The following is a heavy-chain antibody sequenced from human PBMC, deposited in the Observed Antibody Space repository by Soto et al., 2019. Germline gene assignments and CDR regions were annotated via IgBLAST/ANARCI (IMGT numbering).Heavy chain of an antibody. CDR1: GDSISRYY. CDR3: ARSYDSNGYYLT. J-gene: IGHJ4*02. V-gene: IGHV4-59*01. D-gene: IGHD3-22*01. CDR2: IYYSGST. Sequence: QVQLQESGPRLVKPSETLSLTCSVSGDSISRYYWSWIRLPPGKGLEWLGYIYYSGSTNHNPSLTSRVTISVDTSKNQFSLKLSSVTAADTAVYYCARSYDSNGYYLTWGQGTLVTVSS.